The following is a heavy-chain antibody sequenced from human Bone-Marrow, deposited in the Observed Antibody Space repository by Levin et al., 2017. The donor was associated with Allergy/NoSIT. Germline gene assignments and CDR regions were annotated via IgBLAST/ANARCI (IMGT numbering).Heavy chain of an antibody. CDR3: ARVFRYYYGSGSYYTFDY. Sequence: GGSLRLSCKASGYTFTGYYMHWVRQAPGQGLEWMGWINPNSGGTNYAQKFQGRVTMTRDTSISTAYMELSRLRSDDTAVYYCARVFRYYYGSGSYYTFDYWGQGTLVTVSS. D-gene: IGHD3-10*01. CDR2: INPNSGGT. J-gene: IGHJ4*02. V-gene: IGHV1-2*02. CDR1: GYTFTGYY.